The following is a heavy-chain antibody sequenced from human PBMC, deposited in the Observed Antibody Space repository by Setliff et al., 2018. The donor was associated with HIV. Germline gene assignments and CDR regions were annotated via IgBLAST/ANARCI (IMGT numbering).Heavy chain of an antibody. J-gene: IGHJ6*02. CDR1: GGSISSGSYY. CDR3: ARSRTNWFSYYYYSMDI. Sequence: SETLSLTCTVSGGSISSGSYYWSWIRQPAGKGLEWIGRIYTSGSTNYNPSLKSRVTISVDTSKNQFSLKLSSVTAADTAVYYCARSRTNWFSYYYYSMDIWGQGTTVTVSS. D-gene: IGHD2-2*01. V-gene: IGHV4-61*02. CDR2: IYTSGST.